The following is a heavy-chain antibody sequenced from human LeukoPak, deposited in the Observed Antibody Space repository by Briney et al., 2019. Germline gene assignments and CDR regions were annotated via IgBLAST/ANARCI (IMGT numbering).Heavy chain of an antibody. J-gene: IGHJ6*03. CDR1: AFSLDDYG. CDR2: ISWNGGGT. D-gene: IGHD5-18*01. Sequence: GGSLRLSCAASAFSLDDYGMSCVPQAPGKGRECVSGISWNGGGTGHADSGKGRFTISRDKAKKILYLQMNGMRAEDTAFYYCERHNQYIYAYYYMDVWGKGTPVTVSS. V-gene: IGHV3-20*04. CDR3: ERHNQYIYAYYYMDV.